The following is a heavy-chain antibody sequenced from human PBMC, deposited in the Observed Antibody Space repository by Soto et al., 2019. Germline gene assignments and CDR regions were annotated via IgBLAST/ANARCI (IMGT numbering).Heavy chain of an antibody. CDR2: FSGSGGNT. Sequence: EVQLLESGGSFVQPGGSLGLTCAASGFTFNSSAMSWVRQAPGKGLEWVSAFSGSGGNTYYADSVKGRFSISRDNSKNSMYLQMSRVRAEDTAVYYCAKAMAHYYDGSGYYLEYWGQGNLVTVSS. J-gene: IGHJ4*02. CDR3: AKAMAHYYDGSGYYLEY. V-gene: IGHV3-23*01. CDR1: GFTFNSSA. D-gene: IGHD3-22*01.